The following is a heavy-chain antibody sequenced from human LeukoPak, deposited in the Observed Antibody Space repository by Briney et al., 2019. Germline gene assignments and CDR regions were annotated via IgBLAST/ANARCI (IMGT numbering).Heavy chain of an antibody. Sequence: GESLKISCKGSGYSFTSYWIGWVRQMPGKGLEWMGIIYPGDSDTRYSPSFQGQVTISADKSINTAYLQWSSLKASDTAMYYCARQHTSGWYYFDCWGQGTLVTVSS. CDR1: GYSFTSYW. D-gene: IGHD6-19*01. J-gene: IGHJ4*02. CDR3: ARQHTSGWYYFDC. V-gene: IGHV5-51*01. CDR2: IYPGDSDT.